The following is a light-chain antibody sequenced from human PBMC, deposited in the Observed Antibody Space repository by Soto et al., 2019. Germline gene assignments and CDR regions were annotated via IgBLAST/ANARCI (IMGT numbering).Light chain of an antibody. CDR2: GAS. Sequence: DIQMTQSPSTLSASAGDRVTSTCRARQSISTWLAWYQQKPGKPPKVLIYGASNLQSGVPPRFSGSGSGTDLTLAISSLQPEDSATYYCLQDINYPWTFGQGTKVDIK. J-gene: IGKJ1*01. CDR3: LQDINYPWT. V-gene: IGKV1-5*01. CDR1: QSISTW.